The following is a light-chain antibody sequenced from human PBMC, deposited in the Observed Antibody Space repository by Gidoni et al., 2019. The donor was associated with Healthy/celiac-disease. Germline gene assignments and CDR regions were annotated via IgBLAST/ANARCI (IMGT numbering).Light chain of an antibody. CDR1: SSDVGGYNY. CDR2: DVS. J-gene: IGLJ2*01. V-gene: IGLV2-11*01. Sequence: QSALTQPRSVSGSPGQSVTISCTGTSSDVGGYNYVSWYQQHPGKAPKLMIYDVSKRPSGVHDRFSGSKSGNTASLTISGLQAEDEADYYCCSYAGSYIVGGGTKLTVL. CDR3: CSYAGSYI.